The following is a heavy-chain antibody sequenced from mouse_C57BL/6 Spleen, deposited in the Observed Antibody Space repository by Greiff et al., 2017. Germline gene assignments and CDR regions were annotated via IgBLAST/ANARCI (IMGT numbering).Heavy chain of an antibody. J-gene: IGHJ4*01. CDR2: INYDGSST. CDR1: GFTFSDYY. CDR3: ARAEGGYYYAMDC. Sequence: EVMLVESEGGLVQPGSSMKLSCTASGFTFSDYYMAWVRQVPEQGLEWVANINYDGSSTYYLDSLKGRFIISRDNAKNILYLQMSSLKSEDTATYYCARAEGGYYYAMDCWGQGTSVTAAS. D-gene: IGHD1-1*02. V-gene: IGHV5-16*01.